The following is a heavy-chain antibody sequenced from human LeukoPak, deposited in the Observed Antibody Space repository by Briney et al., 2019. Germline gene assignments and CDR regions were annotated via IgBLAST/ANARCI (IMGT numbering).Heavy chain of an antibody. V-gene: IGHV4-59*01. CDR1: GGSISSYY. CDR3: ARKRVGATDFDY. D-gene: IGHD1-26*01. Sequence: SETLSLTCTVSGGSISSYYWGWIRQPPGKGLEWIGYIYYSGSTNYNPSLKSRVTISVDTSKNQFSLKLSSVTAADTAVYYCARKRVGATDFDYWGQGTLVTVSS. J-gene: IGHJ4*02. CDR2: IYYSGST.